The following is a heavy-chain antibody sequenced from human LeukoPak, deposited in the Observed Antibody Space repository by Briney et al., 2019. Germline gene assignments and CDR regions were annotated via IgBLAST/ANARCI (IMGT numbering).Heavy chain of an antibody. Sequence: GRSLRLSCATSGFTFSNYGMHWVRQAPDKGLEWVAVIWYDGSKKYYADSVKGRFTISRDNSKNTLYLQMNSLRAEDTAVYYCAITMYYYDSNGYYSFDYWGQGTLVTVSS. V-gene: IGHV3-33*01. D-gene: IGHD3-22*01. CDR3: AITMYYYDSNGYYSFDY. J-gene: IGHJ4*02. CDR2: IWYDGSKK. CDR1: GFTFSNYG.